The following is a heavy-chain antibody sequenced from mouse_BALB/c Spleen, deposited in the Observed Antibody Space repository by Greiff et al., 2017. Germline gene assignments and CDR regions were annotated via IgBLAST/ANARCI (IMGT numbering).Heavy chain of an antibody. J-gene: IGHJ4*01. CDR3: ARGGIYWDYYGYDMDY. V-gene: IGHV5-17*02. CDR2: ISSGSSTI. D-gene: IGHD1-1*01. CDR1: GFTFSSFG. Sequence: EVKLVESGGGLVQPGGSRKLSCAASGFTFSSFGMHWVRQAPEKGLEWVAYISSGSSTIYYADTVKGRFTISRDNPKNTLFLQMTSLRSGDTAKYYCARGGIYWDYYGYDMDYWGEGTSVTVSS.